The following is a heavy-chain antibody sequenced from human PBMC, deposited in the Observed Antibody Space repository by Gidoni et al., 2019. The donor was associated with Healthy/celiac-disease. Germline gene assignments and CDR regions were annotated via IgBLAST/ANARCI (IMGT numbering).Heavy chain of an antibody. CDR3: ARVPGIAAAGTFSWCDP. Sequence: QVQLVQSGAEVTKPGSSVKVSCKSSGCTFIIYAISWVRQAPGQGLEWMGGIIPIFGTANDAQKFQGRVTITAEESTSTAYMELSSLRSEDTAVYYCARVPGIAAAGTFSWCDPWGQGTLVTVSS. D-gene: IGHD6-13*01. V-gene: IGHV1-69*01. CDR2: IIPIFGTA. CDR1: GCTFIIYA. J-gene: IGHJ5*02.